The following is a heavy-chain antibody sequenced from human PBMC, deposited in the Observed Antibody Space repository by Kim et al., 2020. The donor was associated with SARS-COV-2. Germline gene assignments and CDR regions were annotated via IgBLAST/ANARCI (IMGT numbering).Heavy chain of an antibody. CDR2: ISSSGSTI. Sequence: GGSLRLSCAASGFTFSSYEMNWVRQAPGKGLEWVSYISSSGSTIYYADSVKGRFTISRDNAKNSLYLQMNSLRAEDTAVYYCARDPWVGYYDSSGWPYWGQGTLVTVSS. CDR1: GFTFSSYE. D-gene: IGHD3-22*01. V-gene: IGHV3-48*03. J-gene: IGHJ4*02. CDR3: ARDPWVGYYDSSGWPY.